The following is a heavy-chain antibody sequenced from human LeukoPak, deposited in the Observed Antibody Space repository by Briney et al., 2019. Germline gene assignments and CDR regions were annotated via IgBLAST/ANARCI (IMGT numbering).Heavy chain of an antibody. Sequence: GESLKISCKGSGYSFTSFWIAWVRQMPGKGLEWMGIIYPGDSHTRYSPSFQGQVTISADKSISTAYLQWSNLKASDTAMYYCARSYGPRGAFDIWGQGTMVTVSS. CDR3: ARSYGPRGAFDI. CDR2: IYPGDSHT. J-gene: IGHJ3*02. CDR1: GYSFTSFW. D-gene: IGHD4-17*01. V-gene: IGHV5-51*01.